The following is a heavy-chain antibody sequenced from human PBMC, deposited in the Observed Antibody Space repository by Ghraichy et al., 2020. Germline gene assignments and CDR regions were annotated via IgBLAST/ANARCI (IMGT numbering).Heavy chain of an antibody. Sequence: GGSLRLSCAASGFTFSSYGMHWVRQAPGKGLEWVAVISYDGSNKYYADSVKGRFTISRDNSKNTLYLQMNSLRAEDTAVYYCAKESGYSSGWYYYYGMDVWGQGTTVTVSS. CDR1: GFTFSSYG. V-gene: IGHV3-30*18. D-gene: IGHD6-19*01. J-gene: IGHJ6*02. CDR3: AKESGYSSGWYYYYGMDV. CDR2: ISYDGSNK.